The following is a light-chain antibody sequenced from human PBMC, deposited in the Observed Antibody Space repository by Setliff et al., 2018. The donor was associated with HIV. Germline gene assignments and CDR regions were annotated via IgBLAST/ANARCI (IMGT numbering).Light chain of an antibody. V-gene: IGLV2-14*01. CDR2: DVS. Sequence: QSALTQPASVSGSPGQSITISCSGTSSDVGGYNYVSWYQQHPGKAPKLMIYDVSKRPSGVSTRFSGSKSGNTASLTISGLQAEDEADYFCNSYTSSSTLYGFGTGTKVTVL. CDR3: NSYTSSSTLYG. J-gene: IGLJ1*01. CDR1: SSDVGGYNY.